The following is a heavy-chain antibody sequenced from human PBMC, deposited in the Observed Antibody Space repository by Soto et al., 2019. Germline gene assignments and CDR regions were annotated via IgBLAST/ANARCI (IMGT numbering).Heavy chain of an antibody. D-gene: IGHD3-3*01. CDR3: AREGVEYDFWSGSDYGMDV. CDR1: GFTFSSYG. Sequence: PGGSLRLACAASGFTFSSYGMHWVRQAPGKGLEWVAVIWYGGSNKYYADSVKGRFTISRDNSKNTLYLQMNSLRAEDTAVYYCAREGVEYDFWSGSDYGMDVWGQGTTVTVSS. J-gene: IGHJ6*02. CDR2: IWYGGSNK. V-gene: IGHV3-33*01.